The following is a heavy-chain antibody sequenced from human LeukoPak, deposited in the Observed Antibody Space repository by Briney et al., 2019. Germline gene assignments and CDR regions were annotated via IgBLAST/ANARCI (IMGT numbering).Heavy chain of an antibody. CDR2: ISGDGGST. CDR3: AKDGPEGGVVARLDYYYYGMDV. J-gene: IGHJ6*02. CDR1: GFTFSSYE. V-gene: IGHV3-43*02. D-gene: IGHD3-3*01. Sequence: GGSLRLPCAASGFTFSSYEMNWVRQAPGKGLEWVSLISGDGGSTYYADSVKGRFTISRDNSKNSLYLQMNSLRTEDTALYYCAKDGPEGGVVARLDYYYYGMDVWGQGTTVTVSS.